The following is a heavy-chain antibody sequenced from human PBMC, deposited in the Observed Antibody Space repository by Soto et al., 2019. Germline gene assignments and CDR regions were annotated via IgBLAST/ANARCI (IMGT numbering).Heavy chain of an antibody. Sequence: QVQLVQPGAEVAKPGSSVKVSCKASGGTTSSYTISWVRQAPGQGLEWMGNIVPMIDKIDYAQKFQGRVTITADKSTRTVYMELSSLRSEDTAVYFCALRTGNWNPLADWGQGTLVTVSS. CDR3: ALRTGNWNPLAD. CDR2: IVPMIDKI. J-gene: IGHJ4*02. V-gene: IGHV1-69*02. CDR1: GGTTSSYT. D-gene: IGHD1-1*01.